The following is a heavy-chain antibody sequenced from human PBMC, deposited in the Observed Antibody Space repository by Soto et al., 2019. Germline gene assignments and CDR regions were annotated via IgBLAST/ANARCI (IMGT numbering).Heavy chain of an antibody. V-gene: IGHV4-31*03. CDR2: IYYSGST. Sequence: SETLSLTCTVSGGSISSGGYYWSWIRQHPGKGLEWIGYIYYSGSTYYNPSLKSRVTISVDTSKNQFSLKLSSVTPADTAVYYCASGGTVELGYAFDIWGQGTMVTVSS. D-gene: IGHD6-13*01. CDR3: ASGGTVELGYAFDI. CDR1: GGSISSGGYY. J-gene: IGHJ3*02.